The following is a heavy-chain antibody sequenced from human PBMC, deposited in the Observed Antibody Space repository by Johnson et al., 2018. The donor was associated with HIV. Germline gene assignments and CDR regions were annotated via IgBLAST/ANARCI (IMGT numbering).Heavy chain of an antibody. CDR2: IYSGGSQ. CDR3: ARGSEDPWGFYGSGGDAFDI. J-gene: IGHJ3*02. CDR1: GFTVSSNY. Sequence: VQLVESGGGLIQPGGSLRLSCAASGFTVSSNYMSWVRQAPGTGLEWVSVIYSGGSQYYADSVTGRFPISRDHSKNTLYLQMNSLRAEDTAVYYCARGSEDPWGFYGSGGDAFDIWGQGTMVTVSS. D-gene: IGHD3-10*01. V-gene: IGHV3-66*03.